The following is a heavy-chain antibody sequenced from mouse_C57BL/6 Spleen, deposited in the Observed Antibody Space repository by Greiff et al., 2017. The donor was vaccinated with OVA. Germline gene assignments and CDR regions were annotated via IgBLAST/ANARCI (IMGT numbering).Heavy chain of an antibody. J-gene: IGHJ3*01. CDR1: GFTFSDYG. D-gene: IGHD2-4*01. Sequence: EVKLMESGGGLVQPGGSLKLSCAASGFTFSDYGMAWVRQAPRKGPEWVAFLSNLAYSIYYADTVTGRVTISRENAKKTLYLEMSSLRSEDTAMYYCARRDYGGFAYWGQGTLVTVSA. V-gene: IGHV5-15*01. CDR3: ARRDYGGFAY. CDR2: LSNLAYSI.